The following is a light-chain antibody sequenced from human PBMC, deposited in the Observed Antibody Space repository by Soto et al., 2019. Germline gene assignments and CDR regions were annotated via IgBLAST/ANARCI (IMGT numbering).Light chain of an antibody. J-gene: IGKJ5*01. Sequence: DIQVTRSPSNLSGSVGASVTITCRASQTISSWLAWYQQKPGKAPNLLIYDASNLEIGVPSRFSGSGSGTHFTFTISSLQTEDIGTYYCQQYDILPITFGRGTRLEIK. CDR1: QTISSW. CDR2: DAS. CDR3: QQYDILPIT. V-gene: IGKV1-33*01.